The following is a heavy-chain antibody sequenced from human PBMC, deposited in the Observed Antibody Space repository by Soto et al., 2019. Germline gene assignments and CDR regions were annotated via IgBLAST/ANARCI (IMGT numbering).Heavy chain of an antibody. V-gene: IGHV3-30-3*01. J-gene: IGHJ3*01. Sequence: GGSLRLSCAASGFTFSSYIMHWVRQAPGKGLEWGAAISSDGSNSGSLDSVRGRFSISRDNSDNTLYLQMTSMSPEDSAVYFCARDRIQLWFCAGAFDVWGHGTMVTV. D-gene: IGHD5-18*01. CDR1: GFTFSSYI. CDR2: ISSDGSNS. CDR3: ARDRIQLWFCAGAFDV.